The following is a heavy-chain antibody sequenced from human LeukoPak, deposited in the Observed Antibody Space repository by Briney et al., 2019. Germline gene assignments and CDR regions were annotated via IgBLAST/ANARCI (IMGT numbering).Heavy chain of an antibody. CDR2: VNQSGST. CDR3: ARGGSPGYTYGYNFDYYMDV. V-gene: IGHV4-34*01. Sequence: SETLSLTCAVYGGSFSNYYWSWIRQSPGKGLEWTGEVNQSGSTKYNPSLKSRVTISLDTSKTQFSMKLTSVTAADTAVYYCARGGSPGYTYGYNFDYYMDVWGKGTTVTVSS. D-gene: IGHD5-18*01. J-gene: IGHJ6*03. CDR1: GGSFSNYY.